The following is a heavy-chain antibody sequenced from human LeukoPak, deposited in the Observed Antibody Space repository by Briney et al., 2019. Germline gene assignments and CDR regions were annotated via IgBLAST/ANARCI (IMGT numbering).Heavy chain of an antibody. CDR3: TRVGYIDEGIDY. CDR2: IKQDGSEK. Sequence: GGSLRLSCAASGFIFSSYWLTWVRQAPGKGLEWVANIKQDGSEKYYVDSVKGRFTISRDNAKNSLYLQMNSLRAEDTAIYYCTRVGYIDEGIDYWGQGTLVTVSS. CDR1: GFIFSSYW. D-gene: IGHD5-24*01. V-gene: IGHV3-7*04. J-gene: IGHJ4*02.